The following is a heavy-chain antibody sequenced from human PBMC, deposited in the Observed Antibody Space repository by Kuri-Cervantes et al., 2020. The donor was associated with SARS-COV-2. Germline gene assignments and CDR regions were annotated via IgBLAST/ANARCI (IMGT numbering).Heavy chain of an antibody. V-gene: IGHV1-2*02. CDR2: INPNSGGT. D-gene: IGHD6-13*01. J-gene: IGHJ4*02. Sequence: ASVKVSCKASGGTFSSYAISWVRQAPGQGLEWMGWINPNSGGTNYAQKFQGRVTMTRDTSISTAYMELSSLRSEDTAVYYCARSSPKGYEYEQQLVPYYFDYWGQGTLVTVSS. CDR3: ARSSPKGYEYEQQLVPYYFDY. CDR1: GGTFSSYA.